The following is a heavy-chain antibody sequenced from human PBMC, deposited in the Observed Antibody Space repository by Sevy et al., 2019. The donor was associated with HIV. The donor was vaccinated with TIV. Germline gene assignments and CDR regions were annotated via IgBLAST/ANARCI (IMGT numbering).Heavy chain of an antibody. D-gene: IGHD2-8*01. CDR3: AREGCTKPHDY. CDR2: LSFGGGEI. CDR1: GFTFSKYS. Sequence: GGSLRLSCAASGFTFSKYSMSWVRQPPGKGLEWVSTLSFGGGEINYADSVKGRFTNSRDNTKSSVYLQMNNLRPEDTAVYYCAREGCTKPHDYWGQGTLVTVSS. J-gene: IGHJ4*02. V-gene: IGHV3-23*01.